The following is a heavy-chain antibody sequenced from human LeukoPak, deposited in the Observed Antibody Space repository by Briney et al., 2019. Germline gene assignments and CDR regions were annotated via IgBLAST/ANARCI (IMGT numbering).Heavy chain of an antibody. J-gene: IGHJ4*02. D-gene: IGHD3-10*01. CDR2: INPNSGDT. CDR3: ARDLSSSGSYYKGIDY. Sequence: ASVKVSCKASGYTFTGYYMHWVRQAPGQGLEWMGWINPNSGDTNYAQKFQGRITVTSDTSISTAYMELSRLRSDDTALYYCARDLSSSGSYYKGIDYWGQGTLVTVSS. V-gene: IGHV1-2*02. CDR1: GYTFTGYY.